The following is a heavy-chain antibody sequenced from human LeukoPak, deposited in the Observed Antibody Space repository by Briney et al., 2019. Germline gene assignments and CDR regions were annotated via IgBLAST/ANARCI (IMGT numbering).Heavy chain of an antibody. J-gene: IGHJ4*02. CDR3: ARGGIAARFAY. Sequence: GGSLRLSCAASGFTFSSYSMNWVRQAPGKGLEWVSCISSSSRYIYYADSVKGRFTIPRDNAKNSLFLQMNSLRVEDTAVYYCARGGIAARFAYWGQGTLVTVSS. CDR1: GFTFSSYS. D-gene: IGHD6-6*01. CDR2: ISSSSRYI. V-gene: IGHV3-21*01.